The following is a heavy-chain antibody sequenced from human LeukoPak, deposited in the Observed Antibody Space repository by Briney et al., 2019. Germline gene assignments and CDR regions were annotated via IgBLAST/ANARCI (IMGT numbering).Heavy chain of an antibody. CDR3: ARGLGEFDP. CDR2: ISPSGGST. D-gene: IGHD3-16*01. V-gene: IGHV1-46*01. CDR1: GYTFTSNY. J-gene: IGHJ5*02. Sequence: ASVKVSCKAFGYTFTSNYMHWVRQAPGQGPEWMGVISPSGGSTTYAQKFQGRVTMTRDMSTSTVYMELSSLRSEDTAVYYCARGLGEFDPWGQGTLVTVSS.